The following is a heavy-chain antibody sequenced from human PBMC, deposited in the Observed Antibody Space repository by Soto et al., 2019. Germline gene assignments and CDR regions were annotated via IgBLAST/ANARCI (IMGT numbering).Heavy chain of an antibody. CDR2: ISYDGSDK. J-gene: IGHJ4*02. V-gene: IGHV3-30*03. CDR1: GFPFTSYG. Sequence: QVQLVESGGGVVQPGRSLRLSCAASGFPFTSYGMHWVREAPDKGLEWVAIISYDGSDKYYADSVKGRFTISRDNSKNPLYLQMTSLRPEDTGLYYCGAGQYYVDYRGQGTLVIVSS. CDR3: GAGQYYVDY.